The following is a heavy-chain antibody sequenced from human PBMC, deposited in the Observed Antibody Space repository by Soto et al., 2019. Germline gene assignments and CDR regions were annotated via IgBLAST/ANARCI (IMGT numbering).Heavy chain of an antibody. CDR1: GGSISSVGYY. Sequence: SETLSLTCTVSGGSISSVGYYWSWIRQHPGKGLEWIGYIYYSGSTYYNPSLKSRVTISVDTSKNQFSLKLSSVTTADTAVYYCASDYDFWSGYYSAWGQGTLVTVSS. CDR3: ASDYDFWSGYYSA. J-gene: IGHJ5*02. CDR2: IYYSGST. D-gene: IGHD3-3*01. V-gene: IGHV4-31*03.